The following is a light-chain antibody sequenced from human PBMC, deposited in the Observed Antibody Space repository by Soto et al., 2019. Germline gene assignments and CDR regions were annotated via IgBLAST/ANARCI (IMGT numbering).Light chain of an antibody. Sequence: DIQMTQAPSTLPASVGDSVTISCRASQNINAWLAWYQQKPGKAPKLLIYDVSTLDSGVPSRFSGSASGTEFTLTINNLESDDFATYYCQQYHRYSTFGQGTKVDI. CDR3: QQYHRYST. J-gene: IGKJ1*01. CDR1: QNINAW. V-gene: IGKV1-5*01. CDR2: DVS.